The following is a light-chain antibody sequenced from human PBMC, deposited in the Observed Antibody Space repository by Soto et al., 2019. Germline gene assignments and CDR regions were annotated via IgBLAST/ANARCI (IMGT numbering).Light chain of an antibody. Sequence: EIVLTQSPATLSLSPGERATLSCRASQSVSSYLAWYQQKPGQAPRLLIYDASNSATGIPARFSGSGSGTDFTLTISSLEPEDFAVYYCQQRSNWPPKTFGQGTKVEIK. CDR1: QSVSSY. J-gene: IGKJ1*01. CDR3: QQRSNWPPKT. V-gene: IGKV3-11*01. CDR2: DAS.